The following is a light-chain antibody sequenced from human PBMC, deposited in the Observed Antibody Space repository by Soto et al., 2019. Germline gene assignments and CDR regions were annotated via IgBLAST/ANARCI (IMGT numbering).Light chain of an antibody. CDR1: QSVGSY. V-gene: IGKV3-11*01. Sequence: EVLLTQSPATLSLSPGERATLSCRASQSVGSYLAWYQQKPGQAPRLLIYDASKRATDIPTRFSGSGSGTEFTLTISSLEPEDFAVYYCQQRNNWPRITFGQGTRLEIK. CDR2: DAS. CDR3: QQRNNWPRIT. J-gene: IGKJ5*01.